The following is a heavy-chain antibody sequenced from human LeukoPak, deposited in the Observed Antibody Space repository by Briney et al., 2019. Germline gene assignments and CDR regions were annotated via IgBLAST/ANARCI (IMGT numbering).Heavy chain of an antibody. D-gene: IGHD6-19*01. CDR2: VQNSGST. J-gene: IGHJ4*02. CDR1: GGSISNYY. CDR3: ARGYFWVIAVAGHYFDY. V-gene: IGHV4-59*01. Sequence: SETLSLTCTASGGSISNYYWNWIRQPPGKGLEWIGYVQNSGSTNYNPSLKSRVTISVDTSKNQFSLKLSSVTAADTAVYYCARGYFWVIAVAGHYFDYWGQGALVTVSS.